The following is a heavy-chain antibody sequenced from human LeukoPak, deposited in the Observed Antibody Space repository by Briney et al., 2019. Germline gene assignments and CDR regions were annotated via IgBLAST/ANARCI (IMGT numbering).Heavy chain of an antibody. D-gene: IGHD2-2*01. CDR3: ARVVLVVPAATIRWFDP. V-gene: IGHV4-34*01. CDR1: GGSFSGYY. CDR2: IYHSGST. J-gene: IGHJ5*02. Sequence: SSETLSLTCAVYGGSFSGYYWSWIRQPPGKGLEWIGEIYHSGSTNYNPSLKSRVTISVDTSKNQFSLKLSSVTAADTAVYYCARVVLVVPAATIRWFDPWGQGTLVTVSS.